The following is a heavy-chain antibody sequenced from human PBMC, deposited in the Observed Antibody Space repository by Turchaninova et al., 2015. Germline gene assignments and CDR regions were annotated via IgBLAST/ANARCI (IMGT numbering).Heavy chain of an antibody. CDR3: ARDIIGALWY. J-gene: IGHJ4*02. CDR1: LSSFW. V-gene: IGHV3-21*05. Sequence: LSSFWMVWVRRTTGKGLEWISYISNRGTYIHYADSVRVRVTVSRDNAKNSLYLQMNSLRAEDTGVYYCARDIIGALWYWGQGTLVTVSS. D-gene: IGHD1-26*01. CDR2: ISNRGTYI.